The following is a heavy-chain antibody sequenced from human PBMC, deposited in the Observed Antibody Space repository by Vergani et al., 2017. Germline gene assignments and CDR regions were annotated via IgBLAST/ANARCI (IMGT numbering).Heavy chain of an antibody. V-gene: IGHV3-23*01. J-gene: IGHJ4*02. D-gene: IGHD3-3*01. CDR3: ARLSYYTTPYLQGGYDC. Sequence: EVQLLQSGGGVIQPGGSVRLSCAASGFTFSACPMTWVRQAPGKGLEWVSAIRARYPSTYYADSVKGRFTISRDNSKNMLYLQMNSLRAEDTAVYYCARLSYYTTPYLQGGYDCWVQGTLVSVSS. CDR2: IRARYPST. CDR1: GFTFSACP.